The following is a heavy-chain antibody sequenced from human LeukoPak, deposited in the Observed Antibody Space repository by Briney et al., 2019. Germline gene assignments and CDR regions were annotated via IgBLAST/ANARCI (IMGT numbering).Heavy chain of an antibody. D-gene: IGHD6-13*01. CDR1: GFTFSSYW. V-gene: IGHV3-21*01. J-gene: IGHJ6*02. CDR3: ARGYSRYYWYYGMDV. Sequence: GGSLRLSCAASGFTFSSYWMSWVRQAPGKGLEWVSSISSSSSYIYYADSVKGRFTISRDNAKNSLYLQMNSLRAEDTAVYYCARGYSRYYWYYGMDVWGQGTTVTVSS. CDR2: ISSSSSYI.